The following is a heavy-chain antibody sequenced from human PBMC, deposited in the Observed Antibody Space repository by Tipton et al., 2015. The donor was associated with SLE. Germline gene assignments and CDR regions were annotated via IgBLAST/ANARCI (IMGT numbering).Heavy chain of an antibody. D-gene: IGHD3-22*01. CDR2: IYYSGST. Sequence: TLSLTCTVSGGSISSSSYYWGWIRQPPGKGLEWIGSIYYSGSTYYNPSLKSRVTISVDTSKNQFSLKLSFVTAADTAVYYCARLCGFTMKFDPLGQGTLVTVSS. CDR1: GGSISSSSYY. J-gene: IGHJ5*01. V-gene: IGHV4-39*01. CDR3: ARLCGFTMKFDP.